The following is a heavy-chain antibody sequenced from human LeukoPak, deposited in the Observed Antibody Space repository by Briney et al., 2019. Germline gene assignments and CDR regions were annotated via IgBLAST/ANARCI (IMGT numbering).Heavy chain of an antibody. D-gene: IGHD2-15*01. V-gene: IGHV3-30*03. Sequence: QPGGSLRLSCAASGFTFSSYGMHWVRQAPGKGLEWVAVISYDGSNKYYADSVKGRFTISRDNSKNTVYLQMHSLSAEDTAAYYCARDGPADSGYSFDFWGQGALVTVSS. CDR3: ARDGPADSGYSFDF. CDR1: GFTFSSYG. J-gene: IGHJ4*02. CDR2: ISYDGSNK.